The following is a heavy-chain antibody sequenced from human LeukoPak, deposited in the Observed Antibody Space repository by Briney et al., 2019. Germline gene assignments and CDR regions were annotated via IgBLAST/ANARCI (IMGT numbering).Heavy chain of an antibody. CDR1: GGSIINSNYY. D-gene: IGHD1-26*01. V-gene: IGHV4-39*01. Sequence: SETLSLTCTVSGGSIINSNYYWGWVRQPPGEGLEWIAMIYYSGSTYYNPSLKTRVTISVDTSKNQFSLNLSSVTAADTAVYYCATLRTLGAPRPLDNWGQETLVTVSS. CDR3: ATLRTLGAPRPLDN. J-gene: IGHJ4*02. CDR2: IYYSGST.